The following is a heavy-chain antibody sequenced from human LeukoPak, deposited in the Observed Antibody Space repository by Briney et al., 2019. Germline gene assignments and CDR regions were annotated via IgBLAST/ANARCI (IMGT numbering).Heavy chain of an antibody. D-gene: IGHD6-6*01. CDR3: AKHIEYSSSSVSHFDY. J-gene: IGHJ4*02. CDR1: GLTFSSYA. V-gene: IGHV3-23*01. CDR2: ISGSGGST. Sequence: GGSLRPSCAASGLTFSSYAMSWVRKAPGKGLEWVSAISGSGGSTYYADSVKGRFTISRDNSKNTLYLQMNSLRVEDTAIYYCAKHIEYSSSSVSHFDYWGQGTLVIVSS.